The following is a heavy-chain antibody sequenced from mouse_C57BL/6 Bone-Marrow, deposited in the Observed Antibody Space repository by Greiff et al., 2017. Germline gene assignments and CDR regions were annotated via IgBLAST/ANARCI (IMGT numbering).Heavy chain of an antibody. CDR1: GFTFSSYT. D-gene: IGHD4-1*01. V-gene: IGHV5-9*01. CDR3: ARNWENWFAY. Sequence: KLVESGGGLVKPGGSLKLSCAASGFTFSSYTMSWVRQTPEKRLEWVATISGGGGNTYYPDSVKGRFTISRDNAKNTLYLQMSSLRSEDTALYYCARNWENWFAYWGQGTLVTVSA. CDR2: ISGGGGNT. J-gene: IGHJ3*01.